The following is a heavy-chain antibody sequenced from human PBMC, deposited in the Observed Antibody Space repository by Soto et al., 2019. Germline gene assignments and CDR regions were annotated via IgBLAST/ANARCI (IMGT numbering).Heavy chain of an antibody. CDR1: GFSFSDYY. CDR2: ISCRSGTI. J-gene: IGHJ4*01. Sequence: QVQLVESGGGLVKPGGSLRLSCAASGFSFSDYYMTWIRQAPGQGLEWVSYISCRSGTIFYAASVKGRFTLSRDNSKNSMYLQMNSLRAEDTAVYYCAREVDRALVGSPHYFDYWGQGTLVTVSS. V-gene: IGHV3-11*01. CDR3: AREVDRALVGSPHYFDY. D-gene: IGHD5-18*01.